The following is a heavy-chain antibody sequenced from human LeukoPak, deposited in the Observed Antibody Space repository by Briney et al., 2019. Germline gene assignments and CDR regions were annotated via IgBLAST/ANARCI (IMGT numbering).Heavy chain of an antibody. CDR2: ISYDGSNK. Sequence: GGSLRLSCAASGVTFSSYGMHWVRQAPGKGLEGVAVISYDGSNKYYADSVKGRFTISRDNSKNTLYLQMNSLRAEDTAVYYCAKDTRRDGYKLSGMDVWGQGTTVTVSS. CDR3: AKDTRRDGYKLSGMDV. CDR1: GVTFSSYG. J-gene: IGHJ6*02. D-gene: IGHD5-24*01. V-gene: IGHV3-30*18.